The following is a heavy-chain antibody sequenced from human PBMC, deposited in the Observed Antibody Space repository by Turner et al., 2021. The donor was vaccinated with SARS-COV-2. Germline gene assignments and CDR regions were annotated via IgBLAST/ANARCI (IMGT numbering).Heavy chain of an antibody. J-gene: IGHJ5*02. Sequence: QVQLVQSGAEVKKPGASVKVSCKVSGYTLIELSMHWVRQAPGKGLEWMVGFDPEDGETIYAQKFQGRVTMTEDTSTDTAYMELSSLRSDDTAVYYCATAPGMTTTGWFDPWGQGTLVTVSS. D-gene: IGHD4-4*01. CDR3: ATAPGMTTTGWFDP. CDR1: GYTLIELS. CDR2: FDPEDGET. V-gene: IGHV1-24*01.